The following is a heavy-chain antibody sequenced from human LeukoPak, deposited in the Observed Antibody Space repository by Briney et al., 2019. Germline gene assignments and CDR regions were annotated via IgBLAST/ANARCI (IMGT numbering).Heavy chain of an antibody. V-gene: IGHV1-46*01. CDR2: LNPRGGST. CDR3: AREVTTLVPDY. CDR1: GYTFTSYY. D-gene: IGHD3-10*01. Sequence: ASVKVSCKASGYTFTSYYIHWVRQAPGEGLEWMGMLNPRGGSTNYAQRFQGRVTMTRDTSTSTVYMELSSLRSGDAAVYYCAREVTTLVPDYWGQGTLVTVSS. J-gene: IGHJ4*02.